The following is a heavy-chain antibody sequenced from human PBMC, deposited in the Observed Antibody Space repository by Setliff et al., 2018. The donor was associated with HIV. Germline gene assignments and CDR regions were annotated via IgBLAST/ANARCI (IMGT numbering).Heavy chain of an antibody. CDR1: GGSISSNSW. CDR3: ARDPTNWGSTGYYYYYMDV. CDR2: IYTSGST. D-gene: IGHD7-27*01. Sequence: SETLSLTCDVSGGSISSNSWWTWVRQPPGKGLEWIGQIYTSGSTNYNPSLKSRVTISVDTSKNQFSLKLSSVTAADTAVYYCARDPTNWGSTGYYYYYMDVWGKGTTVTVSS. J-gene: IGHJ6*03. V-gene: IGHV4-4*02.